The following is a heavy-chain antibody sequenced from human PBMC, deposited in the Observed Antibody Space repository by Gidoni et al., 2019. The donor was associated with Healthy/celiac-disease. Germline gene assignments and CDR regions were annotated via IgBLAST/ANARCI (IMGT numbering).Heavy chain of an antibody. V-gene: IGHV3-15*01. J-gene: IGHJ4*02. CDR3: TTDPTGIAVAGTSY. CDR2: IKSKTDGGTT. Sequence: EVQLVESGGGLVKPGGSLRLSCAASGFTFSNAWMSWVRQAPGKGLELVGRIKSKTDGGTTDYAAPVKGRFTISRDDSKNTLYLQMNSLKTEDTAVYYCTTDPTGIAVAGTSYWGQGTLVTVSS. D-gene: IGHD6-19*01. CDR1: GFTFSNAW.